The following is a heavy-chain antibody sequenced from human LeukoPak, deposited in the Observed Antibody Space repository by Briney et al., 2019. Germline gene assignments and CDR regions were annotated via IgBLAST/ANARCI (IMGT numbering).Heavy chain of an antibody. J-gene: IGHJ4*02. CDR2: IVVGTGNT. CDR1: GFTFTSSA. CDR3: AAGLLSDF. Sequence: SVKVSCKASGFTFTSSAVQRVRQARGQRLEWIGWIVVGTGNTKYAQKFQERVTITRDMSTSTAYMELSSLRSEDTAVYYCAAGLLSDFWGQGTLVSVSS. V-gene: IGHV1-58*01. D-gene: IGHD4/OR15-4a*01.